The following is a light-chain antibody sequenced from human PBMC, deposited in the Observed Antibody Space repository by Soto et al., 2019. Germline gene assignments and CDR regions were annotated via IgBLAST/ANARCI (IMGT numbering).Light chain of an antibody. V-gene: IGLV2-14*01. J-gene: IGLJ1*01. CDR1: SSDVGGYNY. CDR3: CSYTVSGTYV. Sequence: QSVLTQPASVSGSPGQSIIISCTGTSSDVGGYNYVSWYQQHPGKAPKLMIYAVSNRPSGVSNRFSGSKSGNTATLTISGLQAEDEADYYCCSYTVSGTYVFGTGTKVP. CDR2: AVS.